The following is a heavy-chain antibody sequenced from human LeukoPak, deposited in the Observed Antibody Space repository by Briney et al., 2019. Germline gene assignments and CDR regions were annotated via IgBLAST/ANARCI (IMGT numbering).Heavy chain of an antibody. CDR1: GFTVSSNY. V-gene: IGHV3-53*01. Sequence: GGSLRLSCAASGFTVSSNYMSWVRQAPGKGLEWVSVIYSGGSTYYADSVKGRFTISRDNSKNTLYLQMNSLRAEDTAVYYCAKDRSGSYYGFDYWGQGTLVTVSS. J-gene: IGHJ4*02. CDR2: IYSGGST. D-gene: IGHD1-26*01. CDR3: AKDRSGSYYGFDY.